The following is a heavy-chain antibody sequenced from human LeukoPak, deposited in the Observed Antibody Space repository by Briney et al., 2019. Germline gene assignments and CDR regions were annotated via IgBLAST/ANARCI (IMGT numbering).Heavy chain of an antibody. CDR1: GGSFSGYY. D-gene: IGHD3-3*01. CDR3: ARDYYDFWSGDSRGGWFDL. CDR2: INHSGRT. Sequence: SETLSLTCAVYGGSFSGYYWSWIRQPPGKGLEWMGEINHSGRTNYNPSLKSRVTISVDTSKNQFSLKLSSVTAADTAVYYCARDYYDFWSGDSRGGWFDLWGQGTLVTVSS. V-gene: IGHV4-34*01. J-gene: IGHJ5*02.